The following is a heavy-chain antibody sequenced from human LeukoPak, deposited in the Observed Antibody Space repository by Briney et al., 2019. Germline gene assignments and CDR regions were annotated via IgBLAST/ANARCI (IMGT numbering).Heavy chain of an antibody. CDR3: ARPYYYDSSGYDFQH. CDR2: ISGSGGST. Sequence: PGGSLRLSCAASGFTFSSYAMSWVRQAPGKGLEWVSAISGSGGSTYYADSVKGRFTISRDNSKNTLYLQMNSLRAEDTAVYYCARPYYYDSSGYDFQHWGQGTLVTVSS. V-gene: IGHV3-23*01. J-gene: IGHJ1*01. CDR1: GFTFSSYA. D-gene: IGHD3-22*01.